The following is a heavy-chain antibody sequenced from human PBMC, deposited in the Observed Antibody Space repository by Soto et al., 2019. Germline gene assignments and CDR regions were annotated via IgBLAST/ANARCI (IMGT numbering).Heavy chain of an antibody. CDR2: IYSGGST. V-gene: IGHV3-66*01. D-gene: IGHD1-1*01. CDR1: GFTVSGKY. J-gene: IGHJ4*02. Sequence: GGSLRLSCAASGFTVSGKYMSWVRQAPGKGLEWVSFIYSGGSTYYADSVKGRFTISRDISKSTLYLQMNSLRAEDTAVYYCARAVEGDYFDYWGQGTLVTVSS. CDR3: ARAVEGDYFDY.